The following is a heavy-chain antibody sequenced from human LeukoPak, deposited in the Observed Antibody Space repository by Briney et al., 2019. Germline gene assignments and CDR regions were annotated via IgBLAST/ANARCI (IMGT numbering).Heavy chain of an antibody. Sequence: ASVKVSCKSSGYTFTNYYVHWVRQAPGQGLEWTGIINPSGGSTTYAQKFQGRVTMTRDTSTSTVYMELSSLRSEDTAVYYCARGLDSSGYYQYWGQGTLVTVSS. V-gene: IGHV1-46*01. CDR2: INPSGGST. CDR1: GYTFTNYY. CDR3: ARGLDSSGYYQY. D-gene: IGHD3-22*01. J-gene: IGHJ4*02.